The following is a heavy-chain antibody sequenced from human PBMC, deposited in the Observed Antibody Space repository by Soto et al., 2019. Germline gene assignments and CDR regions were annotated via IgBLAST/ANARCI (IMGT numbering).Heavy chain of an antibody. CDR2: INAGYGNT. CDR1: GYTFSSYA. J-gene: IGHJ4*02. Sequence: ASVKVSCKASGYTFSSYAMHWVRQAPGQRLEWMGWINAGYGNTKSSQKFQDRVTISRDTSASTAYIELTSLRSEDTAVYYCARDTGDGTFDFWGQGTLVTVSS. D-gene: IGHD7-27*01. CDR3: ARDTGDGTFDF. V-gene: IGHV1-3*01.